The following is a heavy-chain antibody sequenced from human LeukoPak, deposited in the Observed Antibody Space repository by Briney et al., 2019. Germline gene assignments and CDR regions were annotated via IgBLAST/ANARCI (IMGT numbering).Heavy chain of an antibody. V-gene: IGHV3-11*01. Sequence: GALRLSCAASGFTFSDYSMSWIRQAPGKGLEGVSYISSSGGNIRYADSVKGRFTISRDNAKNSLFLQMNSLRAEDTAVYYCARDCSSTSCLLGGRDYWGQGTLVTVSS. CDR3: ARDCSSTSCLLGGRDY. CDR2: ISSSGGNI. CDR1: GFTFSDYS. D-gene: IGHD2-2*01. J-gene: IGHJ4*02.